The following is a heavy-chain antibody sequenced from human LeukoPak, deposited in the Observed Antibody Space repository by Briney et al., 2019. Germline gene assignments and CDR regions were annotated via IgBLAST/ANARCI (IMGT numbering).Heavy chain of an antibody. J-gene: IGHJ4*02. Sequence: GGSLRLSCAASGFAFSSYAMSWVRQPPGKGLEWVSVISRRDDYTYYADSVKGRFTISRDNSKNTLYLQMNSLRAEDTAVYYCARGDDYGDSWGQGTLVAVSS. CDR3: ARGDDYGDS. D-gene: IGHD3-16*01. CDR1: GFAFSSYA. V-gene: IGHV3-23*01. CDR2: ISRRDDYT.